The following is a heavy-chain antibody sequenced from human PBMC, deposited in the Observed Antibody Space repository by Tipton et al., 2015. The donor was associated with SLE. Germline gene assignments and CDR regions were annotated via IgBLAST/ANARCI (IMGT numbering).Heavy chain of an antibody. CDR3: ARDSEIFVTMVRGVPAGWYFDL. V-gene: IGHV4-30-2*05. CDR2: IYSSGST. J-gene: IGHJ2*01. D-gene: IGHD3-10*01. CDR1: GGSIRSGGYS. Sequence: TLSLTCAVSGGSIRSGGYSWSWIRQPTGKGLEWIGYIYSSGSTKYNPSLKSRVTRSVDTSKNQFSLRLTSVTAADTAVYYCARDSEIFVTMVRGVPAGWYFDLWGRGTLVTVSS.